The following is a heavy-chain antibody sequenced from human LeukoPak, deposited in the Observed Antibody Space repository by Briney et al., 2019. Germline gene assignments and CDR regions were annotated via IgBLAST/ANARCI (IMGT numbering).Heavy chain of an antibody. CDR1: GGSISSGGYY. Sequence: SETLSLTCTVSGGSISSGGYYWSWLRQPPGRGLEWIGYIYHSGSTYYNPSLKSRVTISLDTSKIQFSLKLSSVTAADTAVYYCARGIPYGSSGYFSHPHYCGMDVWGQGTTVTVSS. CDR3: ARGIPYGSSGYFSHPHYCGMDV. D-gene: IGHD3-22*01. J-gene: IGHJ6*02. CDR2: IYHSGST. V-gene: IGHV4-30-2*01.